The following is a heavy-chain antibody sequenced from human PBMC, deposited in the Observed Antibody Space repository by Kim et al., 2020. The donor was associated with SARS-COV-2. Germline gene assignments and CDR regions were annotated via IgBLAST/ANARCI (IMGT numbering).Heavy chain of an antibody. CDR1: GDRVSNNDAA. J-gene: IGHJ4*02. V-gene: IGHV6-1*01. Sequence: SQTLSLTCGISGDRVSNNDAAWNWIRRSPSRGLEWLGRTYFKTKWHNEYATSVESRVAIKADTSRNQFSLQVTSVSPEDTAAYFCARDTGWYRFDAWGQG. CDR2: TYFKTKWHN. D-gene: IGHD6-19*01. CDR3: ARDTGWYRFDA.